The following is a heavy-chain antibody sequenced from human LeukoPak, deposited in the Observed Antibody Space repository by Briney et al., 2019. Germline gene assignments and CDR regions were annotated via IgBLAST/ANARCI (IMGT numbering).Heavy chain of an antibody. Sequence: ASVKVSCKASGYTFTSYAMNWVRQAPGQGLEWMGWINTNTGNPTYAQGFTGRFVFSLDTSVSTAYLQISSLKAEDTAVYYCARAGSYDFWSGPNYYYMDVWGKGTTVTVSS. D-gene: IGHD3-3*01. V-gene: IGHV7-4-1*02. CDR1: GYTFTSYA. J-gene: IGHJ6*03. CDR3: ARAGSYDFWSGPNYYYMDV. CDR2: INTNTGNP.